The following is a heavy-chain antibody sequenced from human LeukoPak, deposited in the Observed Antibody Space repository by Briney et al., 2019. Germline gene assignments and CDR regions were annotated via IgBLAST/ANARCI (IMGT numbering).Heavy chain of an antibody. D-gene: IGHD3-22*01. Sequence: GGSLRLSCAASGFTFSSYSMNWVRQAPGKGLEWVSYISSSSTIYYADSVKGRFTISRDNAKNSLYLQMNSLRAEDTAVYYCARDSSGYYWGYWGQGTLVTVSS. V-gene: IGHV3-48*01. CDR1: GFTFSSYS. CDR3: ARDSSGYYWGY. J-gene: IGHJ4*02. CDR2: ISSSSTI.